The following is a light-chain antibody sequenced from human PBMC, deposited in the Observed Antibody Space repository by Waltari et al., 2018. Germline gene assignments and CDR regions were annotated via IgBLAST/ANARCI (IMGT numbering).Light chain of an antibody. V-gene: IGKV1-33*01. CDR1: QGINNY. CDR3: QQYNNSPFT. CDR2: YAS. Sequence: DIQMTQSPSSLSASVGDRVTITCRASQGINNYLSWYQQKPGKAPKALIYYASSLETGVPSRFSGSRSGTDYTLTISSLQPEDIATYYCQQYNNSPFTFGPGTKLDIK. J-gene: IGKJ3*01.